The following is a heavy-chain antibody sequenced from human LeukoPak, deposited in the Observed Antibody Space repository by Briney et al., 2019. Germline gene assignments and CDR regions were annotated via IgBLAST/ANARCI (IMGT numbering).Heavy chain of an antibody. V-gene: IGHV3-21*06. CDR3: ARAGTCSSTSCDGGIDY. D-gene: IGHD2-2*01. CDR2: ISTTSTYI. J-gene: IGHJ4*02. Sequence: GGSLRLSCAASGFAFSSYNMKWVRQAPGKGLEWVSFISTTSTYIYYADSVKGRFTVSRDNSKNLLYLQMDSLRVEDTAVYYCARAGTCSSTSCDGGIDYWGQGTLVTVSS. CDR1: GFAFSSYN.